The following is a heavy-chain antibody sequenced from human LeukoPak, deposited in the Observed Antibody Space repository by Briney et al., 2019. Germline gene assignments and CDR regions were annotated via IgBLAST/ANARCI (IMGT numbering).Heavy chain of an antibody. CDR1: GFTFSNFG. J-gene: IGHJ4*02. CDR2: MDRHTNI. Sequence: GGSLRLSCSASGFTFSNFGINWVRQAPGKGLEWVSCMDRHTNIYYADSVRRRFTISRDTAKTSVYLQMNSLTVEDTAVYYCVGDPTTNRFQYFQFWGQGALVTVSS. CDR3: VGDPTTNRFQYFQF. V-gene: IGHV3-21*01. D-gene: IGHD1-14*01.